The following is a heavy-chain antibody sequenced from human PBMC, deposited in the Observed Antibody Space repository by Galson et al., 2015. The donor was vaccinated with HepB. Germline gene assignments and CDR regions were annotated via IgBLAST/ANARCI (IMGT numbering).Heavy chain of an antibody. V-gene: IGHV1-69*13. CDR1: GGTLSSYV. CDR3: AGNYYDYSGYHY. CDR2: IIPIFATT. D-gene: IGHD3-22*01. Sequence: SVKVSCKASGGTLSSYVFSWVRQAPGQGLEWMGGIIPIFATTNYAQRFLGRVTITADESASTVYMELSSLTSEDTAVYYCAGNYYDYSGYHYWGQGTLVTVSS. J-gene: IGHJ4*02.